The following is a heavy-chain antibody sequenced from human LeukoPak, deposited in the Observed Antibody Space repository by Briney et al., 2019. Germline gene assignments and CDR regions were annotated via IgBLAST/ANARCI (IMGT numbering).Heavy chain of an antibody. J-gene: IGHJ4*02. CDR1: GFSFTTYW. Sequence: GESLRLSCAASGFSFTTYWMSWVRQAPGKGLEWVANIKQDGTEKYYVDSVKGRFTISRDNAKNSLYLQMNSLKTEDTAVYYCTTDGVGVEGATYDNWGQGTLVSVSS. CDR2: IKQDGTEK. V-gene: IGHV3-7*03. D-gene: IGHD1-26*01. CDR3: TTDGVGVEGATYDN.